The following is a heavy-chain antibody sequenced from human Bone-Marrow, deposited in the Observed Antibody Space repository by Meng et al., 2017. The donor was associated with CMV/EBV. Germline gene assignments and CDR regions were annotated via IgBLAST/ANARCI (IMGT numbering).Heavy chain of an antibody. CDR1: GFTFDDYG. V-gene: IGHV3-20*04. D-gene: IGHD6-6*01. CDR3: ARGTSYSSSLEYFQH. J-gene: IGHJ1*01. CDR2: INWNGGST. Sequence: GESQKISCAASGFTFDDYGMSWVRQAPGKGLEWVSGINWNGGSTGYADSVKGRFTISRDNAKNSLYLQMNSLRAEDTALYYCARGTSYSSSLEYFQHWGQGTLVTLSS.